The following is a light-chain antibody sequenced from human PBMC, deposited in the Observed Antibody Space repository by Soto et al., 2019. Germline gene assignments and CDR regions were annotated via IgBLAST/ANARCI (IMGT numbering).Light chain of an antibody. Sequence: EVVLTQSPGTLSLSPGERATLSCRASQSVSSTYLAWYQQKPGQAPRLLIFGASSRATGIPDRFSGSGSRTAFTLTISTLEPEDFAVYYCQQYGSSRVTFGQGTKLEIK. CDR1: QSVSSTY. CDR3: QQYGSSRVT. CDR2: GAS. J-gene: IGKJ2*01. V-gene: IGKV3-20*01.